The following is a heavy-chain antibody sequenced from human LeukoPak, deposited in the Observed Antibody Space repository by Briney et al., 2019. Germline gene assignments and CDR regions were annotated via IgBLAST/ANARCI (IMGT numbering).Heavy chain of an antibody. CDR1: GGSFSGYY. V-gene: IGHV4-34*01. Sequence: SETLSLTCAVYGGSFSGYYWSWIRQPPGKGLEWIGEINHSGSTNYNPSLKSRVTISVDTSKNQFSLKLSSVTAADTAVYYCARGRGSSTNCYVDYWGQGTLVTVSS. J-gene: IGHJ4*02. CDR2: INHSGST. CDR3: ARGRGSSTNCYVDY. D-gene: IGHD2-2*01.